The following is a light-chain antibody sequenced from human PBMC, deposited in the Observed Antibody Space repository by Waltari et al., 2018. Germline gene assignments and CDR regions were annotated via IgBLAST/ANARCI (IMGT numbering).Light chain of an antibody. CDR3: CAYVGRTTWV. Sequence: QSALTQPASVSGSPGQSIPISCTGTSGDIGDHILVSWYQLHPGKAPNLILYEVNQRPSGVSYRFSGSKSGYTAYLTISGLQAEDEADYYCCAYVGRTTWVFGGGTSLTVL. CDR2: EVN. J-gene: IGLJ3*02. CDR1: SGDIGDHIL. V-gene: IGLV2-23*02.